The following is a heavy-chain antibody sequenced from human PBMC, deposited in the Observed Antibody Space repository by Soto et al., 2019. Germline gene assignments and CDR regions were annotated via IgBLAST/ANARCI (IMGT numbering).Heavy chain of an antibody. CDR3: AGQPTAGSYYDLGSYYYYYGMDV. CDR2: IYYSGST. J-gene: IGHJ6*02. CDR1: GGSISSGDYY. V-gene: IGHV4-30-4*01. Sequence: QVQLQESGPGLVKPSQTLSLTCTVSGGSISSGDYYWNWIRQPPGKGLEWIGHIYYSGSTYYKPSLKSRITISLDTSKSQFSLKLSSVTAADTAVYYCAGQPTAGSYYDLGSYYYYYGMDVWGQGTTVTVSS. D-gene: IGHD3-10*01.